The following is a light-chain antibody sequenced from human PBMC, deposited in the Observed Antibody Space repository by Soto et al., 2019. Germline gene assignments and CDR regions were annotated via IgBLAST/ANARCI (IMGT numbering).Light chain of an antibody. CDR2: EVD. V-gene: IGLV2-14*01. Sequence: QSVLTQPASVSGSPGQSITISCTGTGSDIGYFNYVSWYQQQPGKAPKLMIYEVDNRPSGVSIRFSGSKSGNTASLTISGLQAEDEADYYCSSYCSDNILVVFGGGTKVTVL. J-gene: IGLJ2*01. CDR1: GSDIGYFNY. CDR3: SSYCSDNILVV.